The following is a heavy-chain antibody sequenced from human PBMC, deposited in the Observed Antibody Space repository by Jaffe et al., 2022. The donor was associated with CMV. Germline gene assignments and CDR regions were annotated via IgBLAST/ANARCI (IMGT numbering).Heavy chain of an antibody. CDR1: GFTFDDYA. V-gene: IGHV3-9*01. CDR3: AKALVSSGGVGFRD. Sequence: EVQLVESGGGLVQPGRSLRLSCAASGFTFDDYAMHWVRQAPGKGLEWVSGISWNSGSIGYADSVKGRFTISRDNAKNSLYLQMNSLRAEDTALYYCAKALVSSGGVGFRDWGQGTLVTVSS. D-gene: IGHD6-19*01. J-gene: IGHJ4*02. CDR2: ISWNSGSI.